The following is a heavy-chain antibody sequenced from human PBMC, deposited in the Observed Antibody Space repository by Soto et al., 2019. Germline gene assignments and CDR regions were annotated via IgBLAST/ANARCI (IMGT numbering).Heavy chain of an antibody. V-gene: IGHV4-39*01. CDR3: AKTGPYDILTYWYFDL. Sequence: SETLSLTCTVSGDSISSSSYYWVWIRQPPGRGLEWIGSIFYSGTTYYNPSLKSRVTISIDTSKNQFSLKLTSVTAADTAVYNCAKTGPYDILTYWYFDLWGRGTLVTVSS. J-gene: IGHJ2*01. D-gene: IGHD3-9*01. CDR1: GDSISSSSYY. CDR2: IFYSGTT.